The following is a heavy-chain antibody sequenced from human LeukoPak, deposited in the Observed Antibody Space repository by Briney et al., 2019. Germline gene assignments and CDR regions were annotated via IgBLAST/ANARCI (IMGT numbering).Heavy chain of an antibody. CDR2: INSDGSST. J-gene: IGHJ6*02. V-gene: IGHV3-74*01. Sequence: PGGSLRLSCAASGFTFSNYWMHWVRQAPGKGLVWVSRINSDGSSTTYADSVKGRFTISRDNAKNTLYLQMNSLRAEDTAVYYCARDLIWMYCSSTSCSPPYGMDVWGQGTTVTVSS. CDR3: ARDLIWMYCSSTSCSPPYGMDV. CDR1: GFTFSNYW. D-gene: IGHD2-2*01.